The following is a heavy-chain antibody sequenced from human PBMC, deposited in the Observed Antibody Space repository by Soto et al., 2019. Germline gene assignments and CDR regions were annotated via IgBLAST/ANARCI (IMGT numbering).Heavy chain of an antibody. CDR2: INPNGGAT. CDR1: GYTFSTYY. D-gene: IGHD3-3*01. Sequence: QVQLVQSGAEVKKPGASVKVSCKASGYTFSTYYLHWVRQAPGQGLEWMGEINPNGGATSYAPKLQGRVTMTRDTSTNTVYMELRSLRSEDTAIYYCARLRFLGYYGMDVWGQGTTVTVSS. J-gene: IGHJ6*02. V-gene: IGHV1-46*04. CDR3: ARLRFLGYYGMDV.